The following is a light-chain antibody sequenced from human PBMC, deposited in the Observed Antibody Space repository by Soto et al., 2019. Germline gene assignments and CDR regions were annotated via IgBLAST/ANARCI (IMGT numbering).Light chain of an antibody. J-gene: IGKJ5*01. CDR2: AAS. Sequence: IQLTQSPSSLSASLGDRVTITWGASQGISSYLAWYQQKPGKAPKLLIYAASTLQSGVPSRFSGSGYGTDFNLTISSLQTEDFATYYCQQLNSYPRAFGQGTRLEIK. CDR1: QGISSY. CDR3: QQLNSYPRA. V-gene: IGKV1-9*01.